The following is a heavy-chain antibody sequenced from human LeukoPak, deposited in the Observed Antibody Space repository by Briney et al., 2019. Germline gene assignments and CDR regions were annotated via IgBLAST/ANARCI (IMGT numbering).Heavy chain of an antibody. CDR2: ISPSGTTM. V-gene: IGHV3-11*01. J-gene: IGHJ4*02. CDR3: ARYKGLGD. Sequence: GGSLRLYCDASGFTFSDYYMSWISQAPGKGLEWVSYISPSGTTMFYADSVKGRFTISRDNAKSSLSLQMNSLRAEDSAVYYCARYKGLGDWGQGTLVTVSS. D-gene: IGHD1-1*01. CDR1: GFTFSDYY.